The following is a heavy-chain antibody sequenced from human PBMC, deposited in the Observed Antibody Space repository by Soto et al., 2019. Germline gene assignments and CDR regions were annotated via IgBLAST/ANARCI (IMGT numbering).Heavy chain of an antibody. CDR3: AKGGAYCYDDCSRAY. CDR1: GFTFSNYG. Sequence: EEQVLESGGGSAQPGGSLRLSCAASGFTFSNYGMTWVRQAPGKGLEWGSSINPRGIDTKYAASGKGRFTIARDNTKNMMYLQKNNLRAEDTAVYYCAKGGAYCYDDCSRAYWGQGTLVTVSS. D-gene: IGHD2-21*02. CDR2: INPRGIDT. V-gene: IGHV3-23*01. J-gene: IGHJ4*02.